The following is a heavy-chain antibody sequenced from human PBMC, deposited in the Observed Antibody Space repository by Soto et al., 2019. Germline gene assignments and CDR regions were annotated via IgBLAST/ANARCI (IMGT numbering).Heavy chain of an antibody. D-gene: IGHD3-16*02. CDR1: GGSFSGYY. Sequence: QVQLQQWGAGLLKPSETLSLTCAVYGGSFSGYYWSRIRQPPGKGLEWIGEINHSGSTNYNPSLKSRVTISVDTSKNQFSLKLSSVTAADTAVYYCARGGYVWGSYRPNPGFDYWGQGTLVTVSS. J-gene: IGHJ4*02. CDR2: INHSGST. V-gene: IGHV4-34*01. CDR3: ARGGYVWGSYRPNPGFDY.